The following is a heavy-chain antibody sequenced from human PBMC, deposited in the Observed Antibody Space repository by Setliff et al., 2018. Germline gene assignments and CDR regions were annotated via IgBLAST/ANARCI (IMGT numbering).Heavy chain of an antibody. CDR1: GFTFSHYP. V-gene: IGHV4-59*08. J-gene: IGHJ6*03. Sequence: GSLRLSCEASGFTFSHYPMHWVRQAPGKGLEWIGYIYYSGSTNYNPSLKSRVLVSEDTSKNHFSLTMTSVTAADTALYFCARGFPVTSYRSHYYMDVWGEGTTVTVSS. CDR2: IYYSGST. D-gene: IGHD4-4*01. CDR3: ARGFPVTSYRSHYYMDV.